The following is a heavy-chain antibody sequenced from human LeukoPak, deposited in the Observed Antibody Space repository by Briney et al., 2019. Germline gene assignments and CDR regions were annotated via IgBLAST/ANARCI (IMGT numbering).Heavy chain of an antibody. CDR2: ISSSGSSI. J-gene: IGHJ4*02. CDR1: GFTFSDNF. Sequence: GGSLRLSCTASGFTFSDNFMSWIRQAPGKGLEWVSYISSSGSSIYYADSVKGRFTISRDNAKNSLYLQMNSLRAEDTAMYYCARDATDTANDYWGQGTLVTVSS. D-gene: IGHD5-18*01. CDR3: ARDATDTANDY. V-gene: IGHV3-11*04.